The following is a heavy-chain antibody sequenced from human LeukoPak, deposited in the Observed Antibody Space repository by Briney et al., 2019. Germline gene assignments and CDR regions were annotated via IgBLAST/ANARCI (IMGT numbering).Heavy chain of an antibody. J-gene: IGHJ5*02. CDR3: ARGYCSGGTCYLVENWLDP. CDR2: INPNSGGT. V-gene: IGHV1-2*06. D-gene: IGHD2-15*01. Sequence: ASVKVSCKASGYTLTAYYIYWVRQAPGQGLEWMGRINPNSGGTDYAQNFQGRVTMTRDASISTAYMELSRLRSDDTAVYYCARGYCSGGTCYLVENWLDPWGQGTLVTVSS. CDR1: GYTLTAYY.